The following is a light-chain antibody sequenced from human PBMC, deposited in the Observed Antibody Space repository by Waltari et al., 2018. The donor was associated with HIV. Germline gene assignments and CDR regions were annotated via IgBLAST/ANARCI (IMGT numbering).Light chain of an antibody. CDR1: TSDVGGYNY. Sequence: QSALTQPASVSGSPGQSITISCSGTTSDVGGYNYVSWYQQHPGKAPKLLIYDISKRPSGVSNRFSGSKSGNTASLTISELQAEDEADYHCCSYASSSTYVFGAGTKVTVL. J-gene: IGLJ1*01. CDR2: DIS. V-gene: IGLV2-23*02. CDR3: CSYASSSTYV.